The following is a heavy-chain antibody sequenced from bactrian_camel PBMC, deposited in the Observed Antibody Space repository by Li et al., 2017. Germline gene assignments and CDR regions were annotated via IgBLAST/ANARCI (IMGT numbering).Heavy chain of an antibody. V-gene: IGHV3S63*01. D-gene: IGHD3*01. CDR3: APDSSPQMGCY. CDR2: ISSDGST. Sequence: GGSVQAGGSLTLSCTASEFTFEDSDVGWYRQVPDFECEWISTISSDGSTSYADSVKGRFTISQDNAKSTTWLQMNNLKLDDTAMYYCAPDSSPQMGCYWTRGTQVTVS. J-gene: IGHJ4*01. CDR1: EFTFEDSD.